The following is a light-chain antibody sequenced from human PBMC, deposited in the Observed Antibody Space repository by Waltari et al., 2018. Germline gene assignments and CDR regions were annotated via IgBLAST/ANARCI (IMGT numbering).Light chain of an antibody. V-gene: IGLV2-23*01. CDR2: EAI. J-gene: IGLJ1*01. CDR1: TADLASYNL. Sequence: QSALTQPASVSGSPGQSITISCTGATADLASYNLVSWYQHHPVKAPKLMIYEAIKRPSGVSNRFSGAKSGTTASLIISGLQADDEADYYCCSYTGSSTSYGCGSGTKVTVL. CDR3: CSYTGSSTSYG.